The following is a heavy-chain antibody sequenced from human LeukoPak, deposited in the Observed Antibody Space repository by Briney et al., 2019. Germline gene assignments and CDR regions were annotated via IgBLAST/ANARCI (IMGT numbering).Heavy chain of an antibody. J-gene: IGHJ3*02. CDR2: ISGSSNYV. Sequence: GGSLRLSCAASGFTFSNFNMNWVRQAPGKGLEWVSCISGSSNYVYYADSVKGRFTISRDNAKNSLYLQVISLRAEDTAVYYCARGPSIAARYDAFDIWGQGTMVTVSS. D-gene: IGHD6-6*01. CDR3: ARGPSIAARYDAFDI. CDR1: GFTFSNFN. V-gene: IGHV3-21*01.